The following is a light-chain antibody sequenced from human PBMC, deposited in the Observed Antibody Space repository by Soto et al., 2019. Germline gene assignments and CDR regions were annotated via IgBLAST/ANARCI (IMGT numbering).Light chain of an antibody. CDR1: ENIRNY. J-gene: IGKJ3*01. Sequence: DIQMTQYPSTLAASVGGRVIITCRASENIRNYVNWYQQKVGEAPRLLIRAASNLQSGVPSRFSGRGSGTDFTLTISGLQIEDFANYYCQQSYRNPRVTFGPGTKVDIK. CDR2: AAS. V-gene: IGKV1-39*01. CDR3: QQSYRNPRVT.